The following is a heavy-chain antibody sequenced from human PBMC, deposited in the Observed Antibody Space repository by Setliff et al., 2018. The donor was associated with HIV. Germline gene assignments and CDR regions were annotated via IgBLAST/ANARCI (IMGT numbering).Heavy chain of an antibody. J-gene: IGHJ4*02. CDR3: ARGSYGSVLL. D-gene: IGHD6-19*01. Sequence: SQTLSLTCAISGDSVSSNNAAWNWIRQSPLRGLEWLGRTYFRSKWYFDYAVSVKSRIIINPDTSKNQFSLHLNTVTPEDTAVYYCARGSYGSVLLWGQGTLVTVSS. CDR2: TYFRSKWYF. CDR1: GDSVSSNNAA. V-gene: IGHV6-1*01.